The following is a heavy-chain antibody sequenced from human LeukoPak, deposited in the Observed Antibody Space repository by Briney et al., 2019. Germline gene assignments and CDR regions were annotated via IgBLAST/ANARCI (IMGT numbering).Heavy chain of an antibody. CDR3: ARQSSTMIVVVITSNDDAFDI. CDR2: IYYSGST. Sequence: PSETLSLTCTVSGGSISSSSYYWGWTRQPPGKGLEWIGSIYYSGSTYYNPSLKSRVTISVDTSKNQFSLKLSSVTAADTAVYYCARQSSTMIVVVITSNDDAFDIWGQGTMVTVSS. D-gene: IGHD3-22*01. V-gene: IGHV4-39*01. CDR1: GGSISSSSYY. J-gene: IGHJ3*02.